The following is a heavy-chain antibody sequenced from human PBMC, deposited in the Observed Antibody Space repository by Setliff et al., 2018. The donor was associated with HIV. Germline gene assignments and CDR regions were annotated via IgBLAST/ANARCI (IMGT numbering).Heavy chain of an antibody. J-gene: IGHJ5*02. D-gene: IGHD2-2*01. CDR3: AIGDEYPGVFQS. CDR2: MHYSGRT. Sequence: SETLSLTCTVSDNSITNYYWNWIRQPPGKGLEWIGYMHYSGRTSYNPSLKSRVTTSVNTSKNHFSLNLHSVTAADTAVYYCAIGDEYPGVFQSWGQGKVVTVSS. V-gene: IGHV4-59*08. CDR1: DNSITNYY.